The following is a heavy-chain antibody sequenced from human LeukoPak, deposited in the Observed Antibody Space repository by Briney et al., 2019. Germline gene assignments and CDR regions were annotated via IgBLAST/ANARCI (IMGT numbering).Heavy chain of an antibody. Sequence: GGSLRLSCAASGFTFSSYGMHWVRQAPGKGLEWVAVISCDGSNKYYADSVKGRFTISRDNSKNTLYLQMNSLRAEDTAVYYCAKYTAMVTEYYYYGMDVWGQGTTVTVSS. J-gene: IGHJ6*02. CDR3: AKYTAMVTEYYYYGMDV. CDR1: GFTFSSYG. V-gene: IGHV3-30*18. D-gene: IGHD5-18*01. CDR2: ISCDGSNK.